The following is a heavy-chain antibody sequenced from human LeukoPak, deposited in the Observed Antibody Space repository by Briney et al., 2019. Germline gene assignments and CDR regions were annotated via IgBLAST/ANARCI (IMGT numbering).Heavy chain of an antibody. CDR2: ISWNSGSI. V-gene: IGHV3-9*01. J-gene: IGHJ5*02. D-gene: IGHD5-12*01. Sequence: GGSLRLSCAASGFTFDDYAMHWVRQAPGKGLEWVSGISWNSGSIGYADSVKGRFTISRDNAKNPLYLQMNSLRAEDTALYYCAKGFVDIVANNWFDPWGQGTLVTVSS. CDR1: GFTFDDYA. CDR3: AKGFVDIVANNWFDP.